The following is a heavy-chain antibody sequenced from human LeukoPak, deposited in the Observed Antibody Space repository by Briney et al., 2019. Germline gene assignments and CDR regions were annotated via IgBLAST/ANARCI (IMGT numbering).Heavy chain of an antibody. CDR3: ARAGIGYCSSTSCYEFDY. D-gene: IGHD2-2*01. Sequence: ASVKVSCKASGYTFTSYAISWVRQAPGQGLEWMGWISTYNGNKNYAQKLQGRVTLTTDTSTSTAYMELRSLRSDDMAVYYCARAGIGYCSSTSCYEFDYWGQGTLVTVSS. CDR1: GYTFTSYA. V-gene: IGHV1-18*03. J-gene: IGHJ4*02. CDR2: ISTYNGNK.